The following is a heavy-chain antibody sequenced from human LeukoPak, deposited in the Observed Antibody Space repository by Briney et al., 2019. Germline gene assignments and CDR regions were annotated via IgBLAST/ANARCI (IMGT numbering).Heavy chain of an antibody. J-gene: IGHJ4*02. CDR2: IIPIFGTA. V-gene: IGHV1-69*05. Sequence: SVKVSCKASGGTFSSYAISWVRQAPGQGLEWMGGIIPIFGTANYAQKFQGRVTITTDESTSTAYMELSSLRSEDTAVYYCARDRFADYDDYWPFDYWGQGTLVTVSS. D-gene: IGHD4-17*01. CDR3: ARDRFADYDDYWPFDY. CDR1: GGTFSSYA.